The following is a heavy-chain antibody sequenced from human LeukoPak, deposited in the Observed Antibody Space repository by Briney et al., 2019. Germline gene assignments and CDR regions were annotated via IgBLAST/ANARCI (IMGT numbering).Heavy chain of an antibody. D-gene: IGHD3-9*01. CDR2: IYYTGRT. Sequence: SETLSLTCTVSGGSIRSHYWSWIRQPPGKGLDWIGYIYYTGRTNYNPSLKSRITISIDTSKNQFSLNLSSVTAADTAVYYCASLTGYYEPRFDYWGQGTLVTVSS. CDR1: GGSIRSHY. J-gene: IGHJ4*02. CDR3: ASLTGYYEPRFDY. V-gene: IGHV4-59*11.